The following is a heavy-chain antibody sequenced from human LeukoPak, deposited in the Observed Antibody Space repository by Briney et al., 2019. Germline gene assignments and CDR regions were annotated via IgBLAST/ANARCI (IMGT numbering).Heavy chain of an antibody. CDR1: GYSITNSNW. CDR2: INHSGSA. J-gene: IGHJ4*02. CDR3: STGMLRGLAPVFLDY. V-gene: IGHV4/OR15-8*01. Sequence: SETLSLTCDVSGYSITNSNWWGWIRQPPGKGLEWIGEINHSGSANYNPSLKSRVTISLDTSKNQFSLNLRSVTAADTAVYYCSTGMLRGLAPVFLDYWGQGTLVTVSS. D-gene: IGHD3-10*01.